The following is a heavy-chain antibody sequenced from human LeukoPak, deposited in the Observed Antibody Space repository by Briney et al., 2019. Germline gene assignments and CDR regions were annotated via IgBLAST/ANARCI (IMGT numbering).Heavy chain of an antibody. CDR1: GFTFSNYG. CDR3: AKGRGGREAGLDY. Sequence: PGGSLRLSCAGSGFTFSNYGMHWVRQAPGEGLEWMAFMRYDESNEYYADSLKGRFTISRDNSKNTLYLQMNSLRAEDTAVYYCAKGRGGREAGLDYWGQGTLVTVSS. J-gene: IGHJ4*02. CDR2: MRYDESNE. V-gene: IGHV3-30*02. D-gene: IGHD5-24*01.